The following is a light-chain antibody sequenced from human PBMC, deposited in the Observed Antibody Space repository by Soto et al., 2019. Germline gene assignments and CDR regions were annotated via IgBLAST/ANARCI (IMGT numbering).Light chain of an antibody. CDR2: DVT. J-gene: IGLJ1*01. V-gene: IGLV2-14*01. Sequence: QSVLTQPASVSGSPGQSITISCTGTSSDVSGYNYVSWYQQHPGKAPKLIIYDVTNRPSGVSNRFSGSKSGNTASLTIFGLQAEDEADYYCSSYTSSSTRGVFGTGTKVTVL. CDR3: SSYTSSSTRGV. CDR1: SSDVSGYNY.